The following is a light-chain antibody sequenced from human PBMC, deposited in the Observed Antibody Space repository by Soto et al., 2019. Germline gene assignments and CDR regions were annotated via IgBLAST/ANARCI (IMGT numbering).Light chain of an antibody. V-gene: IGLV2-14*01. Sequence: QSALTQPASVSGSPGQSITISCTGTSSDVGGFNYVSWYQLHPGKVPKLMIYEVGDRPSGVSNRFSGSKSGNTASLTISGLQAEDEADYYCSSYTSSTTQVFGGGTKLTVL. J-gene: IGLJ3*02. CDR2: EVG. CDR1: SSDVGGFNY. CDR3: SSYTSSTTQV.